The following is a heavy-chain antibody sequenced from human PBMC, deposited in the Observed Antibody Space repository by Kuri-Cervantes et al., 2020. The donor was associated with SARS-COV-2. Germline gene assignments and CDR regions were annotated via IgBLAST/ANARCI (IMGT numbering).Heavy chain of an antibody. CDR3: AREQISLIVLQSGTFAI. D-gene: IGHD3-22*01. V-gene: IGHV6-1*01. Sequence: SCAISGESVSSNSAAWDWIRQSPSRGLEWLGRTYYNSQWYTDYSPSVKSRIIIRSDTSKNHVSLQLNPVTPEVTAVYYCAREQISLIVLQSGTFAIWGQGTMVTVSS. J-gene: IGHJ3*02. CDR1: GESVSSNSAA. CDR2: TYYNSQWYT.